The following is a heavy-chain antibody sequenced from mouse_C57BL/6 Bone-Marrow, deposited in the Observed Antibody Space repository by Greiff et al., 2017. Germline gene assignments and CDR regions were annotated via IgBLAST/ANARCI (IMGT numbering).Heavy chain of an antibody. CDR1: GYTFTDHT. CDR3: ARLMYGSSYWYFDV. V-gene: IGHV1-78*01. D-gene: IGHD1-1*01. J-gene: IGHJ1*03. Sequence: QVQLQQSDAELVKPGASVKISCKVSGYTFTDHTIHWMKQRPEQGLEWLGYIYPRDGSTTSNEQFKGKATLTADKSSTTAYMQPNSLTSEDSAVYFCARLMYGSSYWYFDVWGTGTTVTVAS. CDR2: IYPRDGST.